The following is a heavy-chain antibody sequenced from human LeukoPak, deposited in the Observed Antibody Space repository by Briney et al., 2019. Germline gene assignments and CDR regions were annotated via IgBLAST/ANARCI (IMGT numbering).Heavy chain of an antibody. CDR2: IRSKAYGGTT. J-gene: IGHJ6*04. D-gene: IGHD3-10*01. CDR1: GFTFGVYA. CDR3: SYGSGSSYNVYYYAMDV. Sequence: GGPLRLSCTASGFTFGVYAMSWVRQAPGKGLEWVGFIRSKAYGGTTEYAASVKGRFTISRDDSKSIAYLQMNSLKTEDTAVYYCSYGSGSSYNVYYYAMDVWGKGTTVAVSP. V-gene: IGHV3-49*04.